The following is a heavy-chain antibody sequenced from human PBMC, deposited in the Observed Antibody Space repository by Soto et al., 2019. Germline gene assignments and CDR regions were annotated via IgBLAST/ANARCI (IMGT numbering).Heavy chain of an antibody. Sequence: GGSLRLSCAASGFTFNSYAMHWVRQAPGKGLEWVAVISYDGSNNYYADSVKGRFTISRDNSKNTLYLQMNSLRAEDTAVYYCARATYYFDSTGPKIGYFDYWGQGTLVTVSS. CDR3: ARATYYFDSTGPKIGYFDY. CDR2: ISYDGSNN. D-gene: IGHD3-22*01. J-gene: IGHJ4*02. CDR1: GFTFNSYA. V-gene: IGHV3-30-3*01.